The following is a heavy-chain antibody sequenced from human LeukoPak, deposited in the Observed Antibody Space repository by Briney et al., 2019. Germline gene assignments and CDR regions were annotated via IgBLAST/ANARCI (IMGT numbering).Heavy chain of an antibody. CDR3: AREYCDILTGYYAGNWFDP. J-gene: IGHJ5*02. CDR1: GGSISSGSYY. V-gene: IGHV4-61*02. CDR2: IYTSGST. D-gene: IGHD3-9*01. Sequence: SETLSLTCTVSGGSISSGSYYWSWIRQPAGKGLEWIGRIYTSGSTNYNPSLKSRVTISVDTSKNQFSLKLSSVTAADTAVYYCAREYCDILTGYYAGNWFDPWGQGTLVTVSS.